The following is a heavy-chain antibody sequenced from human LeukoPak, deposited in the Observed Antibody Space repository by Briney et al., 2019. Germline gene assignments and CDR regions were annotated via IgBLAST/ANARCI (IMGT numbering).Heavy chain of an antibody. CDR3: ARDRPTGASRVFVVQ. Sequence: PGGSLRLSCTASGFTFSNHAMTWVRQAPGKGLEWVSSMSSGGTYVYYADSVGGRFTISRDNAKNPLYLVMNSLRAEDTATYYCARDRPTGASRVFVVQWGQGTLVTVSS. J-gene: IGHJ4*02. V-gene: IGHV3-21*01. CDR1: GFTFSNHA. D-gene: IGHD2-15*01. CDR2: MSSGGTYV.